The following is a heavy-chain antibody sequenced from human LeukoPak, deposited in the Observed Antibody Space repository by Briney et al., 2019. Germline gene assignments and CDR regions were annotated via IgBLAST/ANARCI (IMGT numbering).Heavy chain of an antibody. J-gene: IGHJ4*02. CDR1: GFSFSGYW. CDR3: ATSDDSSGSD. CDR2: INEDESIK. Sequence: GGSLRLSCVASGFSFSGYWMSWGRHAPGKGLEWGANINEDESIKHYVDSVKGRFTISRDNAKNSVFLQMNSLRDEVTALYYCATSDDSSGSDWGQGILVTVSS. V-gene: IGHV3-7*02. D-gene: IGHD3-22*01.